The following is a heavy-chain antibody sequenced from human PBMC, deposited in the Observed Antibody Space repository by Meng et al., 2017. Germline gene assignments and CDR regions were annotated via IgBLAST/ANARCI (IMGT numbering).Heavy chain of an antibody. J-gene: IGHJ4*02. V-gene: IGHV1-2*06. Sequence: ASVKVSCKASGYTSTGYYMHWVRQAPGQGLEWMGRINPNSGGTNYAQKFQGRVTMTRDTSISTAYMELSRLRSDDTAVYYCARDLLYYYDSSGYYFDYWGQGTLVTVSS. CDR3: ARDLLYYYDSSGYYFDY. CDR2: INPNSGGT. CDR1: GYTSTGYY. D-gene: IGHD3-22*01.